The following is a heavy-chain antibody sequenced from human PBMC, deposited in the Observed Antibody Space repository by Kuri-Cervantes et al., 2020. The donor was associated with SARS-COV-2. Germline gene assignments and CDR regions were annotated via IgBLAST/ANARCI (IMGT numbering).Heavy chain of an antibody. CDR3: ARAFRGVVVPAAMDWFDP. J-gene: IGHJ5*02. Sequence: SVKVSCKASGYTFTGYYMHWVRQAPGQGLEWMGGIIPIFGIANYAQKFQGRVTITADKSTSTAYMELSSLRSEDTAVYYCARAFRGVVVPAAMDWFDPWGQGTLVTVSS. CDR1: GYTFTGYY. CDR2: IIPIFGIA. V-gene: IGHV1-69*10. D-gene: IGHD2-2*01.